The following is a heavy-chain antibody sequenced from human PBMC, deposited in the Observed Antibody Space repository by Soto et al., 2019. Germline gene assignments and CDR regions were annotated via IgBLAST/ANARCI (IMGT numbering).Heavy chain of an antibody. CDR1: GFTFSSYW. J-gene: IGHJ6*02. Sequence: EVQLVESGGDLVQPGGALRRSCAAPGFTFSSYWMSWVRQAPGKGLEWVANIKQDGNERHYVDSVKGRFTISRDNDKNSLYLQMNSLRAEDTAVYYCAKDLTTPYSYGMDVWGQGTTVIVSS. V-gene: IGHV3-7*05. D-gene: IGHD3-22*01. CDR3: AKDLTTPYSYGMDV. CDR2: IKQDGNER.